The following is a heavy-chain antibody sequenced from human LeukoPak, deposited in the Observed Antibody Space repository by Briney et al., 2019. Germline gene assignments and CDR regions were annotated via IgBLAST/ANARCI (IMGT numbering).Heavy chain of an antibody. Sequence: PGGSLRLSCAASGFTFSSSSMNWVRQAPGKGLEWVSSISSSGRYIYFVDSVKGRFTISRDNAKNSLSLQMNSLRGEDTAVYYCAKSLTPDRDWFDSWGQGTLVTVSS. CDR3: AKSLTPDRDWFDS. CDR1: GFTFSSSS. D-gene: IGHD4/OR15-4a*01. CDR2: ISSSGRYI. V-gene: IGHV3-21*01. J-gene: IGHJ5*01.